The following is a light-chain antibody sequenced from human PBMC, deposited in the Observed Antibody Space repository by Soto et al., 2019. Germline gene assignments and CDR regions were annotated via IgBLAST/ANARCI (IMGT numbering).Light chain of an antibody. Sequence: EIVLALSAGTLSLSPGERSTLSCMAIQSVSSSYLAWYQQKPGQAPRLLIYGASSRATGIPDRFSGSGSGTDFTLTISRREPEDFAVYYCQQYGSSPLITFGQGSRLEIK. CDR2: GAS. CDR3: QQYGSSPLIT. J-gene: IGKJ5*01. CDR1: QSVSSSY. V-gene: IGKV3-20*01.